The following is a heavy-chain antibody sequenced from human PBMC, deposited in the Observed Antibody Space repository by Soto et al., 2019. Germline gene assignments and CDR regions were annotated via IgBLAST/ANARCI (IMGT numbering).Heavy chain of an antibody. CDR1: GYTLTELS. D-gene: IGHD3-22*01. CDR2: FDPEDGET. V-gene: IGHV1-24*01. CDR3: ATDLGYYDSSGYYYSDY. Sequence: SVKVSCKVSGYTLTELSIHWVRQAPGKGLEWMGGFDPEDGETIYAQKFQGRVTMTEDTSTDTAYMELSSLRSEDTAVYYRATDLGYYDSSGYYYSDYWGQGTLVTVSS. J-gene: IGHJ4*02.